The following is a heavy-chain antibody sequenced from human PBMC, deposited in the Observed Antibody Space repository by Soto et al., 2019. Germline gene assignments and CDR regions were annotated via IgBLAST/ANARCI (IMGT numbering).Heavy chain of an antibody. J-gene: IGHJ5*02. D-gene: IGHD3-3*01. CDR3: ARARRLLRFLDNWFDP. Sequence: SETLSLTCAVYGGSFSGYYWSWIRQPPGKGLEWIGEINHSGSTNYNPSLKSRVTISVDTSKNQFSLKLGSVTAADTAVYYCARARRLLRFLDNWFDPWGQGTLVTVSS. V-gene: IGHV4-34*01. CDR2: INHSGST. CDR1: GGSFSGYY.